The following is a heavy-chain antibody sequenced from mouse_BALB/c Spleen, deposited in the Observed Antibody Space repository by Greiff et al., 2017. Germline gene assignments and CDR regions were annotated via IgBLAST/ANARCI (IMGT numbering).Heavy chain of an antibody. D-gene: IGHD2-3*01. Sequence: EVQLQESGPGLVKPSQSLSLTCTVTGYSITSDYAWNWIRQFPGNKLEWMGYISYSGSTSYNPSLKSRISITRDTSKNQFFLQLNSVTTEDTATYYCARWGYEGRGYYWGQGTTLTVSS. J-gene: IGHJ2*01. CDR2: ISYSGST. CDR1: GYSITSDYA. CDR3: ARWGYEGRGYY. V-gene: IGHV3-2*02.